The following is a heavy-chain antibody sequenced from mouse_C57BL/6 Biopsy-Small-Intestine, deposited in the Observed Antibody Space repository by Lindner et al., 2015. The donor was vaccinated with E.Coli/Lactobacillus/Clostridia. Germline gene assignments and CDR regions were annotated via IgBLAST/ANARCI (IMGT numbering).Heavy chain of an antibody. D-gene: IGHD2-5*01. CDR3: ARGDSNYYAMDY. CDR1: GISITTGNYR. CDR2: IYYSGTI. J-gene: IGHJ4*01. V-gene: IGHV3-5*01. Sequence: VQLQESGPGLVKPSQTVFLTCTVTGISITTGNYRWSWIRQFPGNKLEWIGYIYYSGTITYNPSLTSRTTITRDTPKNQFFLEMNSLTAEDTATYYCARGDSNYYAMDYWGQGTSVTVSS.